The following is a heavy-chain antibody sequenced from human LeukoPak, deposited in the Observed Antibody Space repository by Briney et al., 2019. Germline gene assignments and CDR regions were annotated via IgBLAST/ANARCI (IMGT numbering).Heavy chain of an antibody. Sequence: SETLSLTCSVSGGSVSSGSFYWSWIRQPPGKGLEWITYIHNRGSTNYNPSLKSRVTISMDTSKNQFALKLSSVTAADMAVYYCAVSGGNSGAYWGQGTLVTVSS. V-gene: IGHV4-61*01. J-gene: IGHJ4*02. D-gene: IGHD4-23*01. CDR1: GGSVSSGSFY. CDR3: AVSGGNSGAY. CDR2: IHNRGST.